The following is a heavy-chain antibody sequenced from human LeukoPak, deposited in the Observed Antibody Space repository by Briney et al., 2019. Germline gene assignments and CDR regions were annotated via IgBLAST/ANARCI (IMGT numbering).Heavy chain of an antibody. CDR2: IYISGST. Sequence: ASQTLSLTCTVSGCSISSGNYYWSWIRQPAGKGLEWMGRIYISGSTNYNPSLKSRVTISIDTSTSKNQFSLKLSSVTAADTAVYYCAREGYSGYDFDYWGQGALVTVSS. V-gene: IGHV4-61*02. CDR1: GCSISSGNYY. CDR3: AREGYSGYDFDY. J-gene: IGHJ4*02. D-gene: IGHD5-12*01.